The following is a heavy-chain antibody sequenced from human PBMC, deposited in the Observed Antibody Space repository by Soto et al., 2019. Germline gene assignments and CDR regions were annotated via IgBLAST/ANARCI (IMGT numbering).Heavy chain of an antibody. V-gene: IGHV1-8*01. J-gene: IGHJ4*02. CDR3: ARGRGYDILTGYLYYFDY. Sequence: ASVKVSCKASGYTFTSYDINWVRPATLQGLEWMVWLNPNSGNTGYAQKFQGRVTMTRNTYISTAYMELSSLRSEDTAVYYCARGRGYDILTGYLYYFDYWGQGTLVTVSS. CDR1: GYTFTSYD. D-gene: IGHD3-9*01. CDR2: LNPNSGNT.